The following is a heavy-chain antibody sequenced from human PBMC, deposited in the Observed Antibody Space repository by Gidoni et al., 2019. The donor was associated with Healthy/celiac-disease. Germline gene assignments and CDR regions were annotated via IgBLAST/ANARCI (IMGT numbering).Heavy chain of an antibody. CDR1: GGSISSGGYY. V-gene: IGHV4-31*03. Sequence: QVQLQESGPGLVKPSQTLSLTCTVSGGSISSGGYYWSWNRQHPGKGLEWIGYIYYSGSTYYNPSLKSRVTISVDTSKNQFSLKLSSVTAADTAVYYCARQPREYSSSDTNFDYWGQGTLVTVSS. CDR3: ARQPREYSSSDTNFDY. D-gene: IGHD6-6*01. CDR2: IYYSGST. J-gene: IGHJ4*02.